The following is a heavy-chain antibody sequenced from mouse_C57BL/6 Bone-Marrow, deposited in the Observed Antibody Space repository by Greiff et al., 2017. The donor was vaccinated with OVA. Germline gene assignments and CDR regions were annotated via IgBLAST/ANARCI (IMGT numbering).Heavy chain of an antibody. V-gene: IGHV1-63*01. J-gene: IGHJ4*01. CDR1: GYTFTNYW. D-gene: IGHD2-3*01. CDR3: ARSRGWLLYAMDY. Sequence: VQLQQSGAELVRPGTSVKMSCKASGYTFTNYWIGWAKQRPGHGLEWIGDIYPGGGYTNYNEKFKGKATLTADKSSSTAYMQFSSLTSEDSAIYYCARSRGWLLYAMDYWGQGTSVTVSS. CDR2: IYPGGGYT.